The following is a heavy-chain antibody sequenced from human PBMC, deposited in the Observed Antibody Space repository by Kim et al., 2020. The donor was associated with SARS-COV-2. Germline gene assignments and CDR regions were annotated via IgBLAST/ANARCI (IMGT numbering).Heavy chain of an antibody. CDR3: ARDWSDIVVVPADLDGFDY. J-gene: IGHJ4*02. V-gene: IGHV3-48*02. Sequence: GRFTISRDNAKNSLYLQMNSLRDEDTAVYYCARDWSDIVVVPADLDGFDYWGQGTLVTVSS. D-gene: IGHD2-2*01.